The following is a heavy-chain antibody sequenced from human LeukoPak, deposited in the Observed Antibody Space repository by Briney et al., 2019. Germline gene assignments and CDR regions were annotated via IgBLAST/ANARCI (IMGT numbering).Heavy chain of an antibody. D-gene: IGHD3-16*01. Sequence: GGSLRLSCAASGFTFSIYWMSWVRQAPGKGLEWVANIKQDGSEKYYADSVKGRFTISRDNSKNTLYLQMNSLRAEDTAVYYCAKDLGSYGSENFDYWGPGTLVTVSS. V-gene: IGHV3-7*03. CDR1: GFTFSIYW. CDR3: AKDLGSYGSENFDY. CDR2: IKQDGSEK. J-gene: IGHJ4*02.